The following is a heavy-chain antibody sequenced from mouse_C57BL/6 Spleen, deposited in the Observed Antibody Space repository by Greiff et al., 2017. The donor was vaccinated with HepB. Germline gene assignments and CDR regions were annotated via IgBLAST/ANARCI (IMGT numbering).Heavy chain of an antibody. CDR2: INTYNGGT. Sequence: VQLQQSGPVLVKPGASVKMSCKASGSTFTDYYMNWVKQSHGKSLEWIGVINTYNGGTSYNQKFKGKATLTVDKSSSTAYMELNSLTSEDSAVYYCALYYDYDGSPWFAYWGQGTLVTVSA. V-gene: IGHV1-19*01. D-gene: IGHD2-4*01. CDR1: GSTFTDYY. CDR3: ALYYDYDGSPWFAY. J-gene: IGHJ3*01.